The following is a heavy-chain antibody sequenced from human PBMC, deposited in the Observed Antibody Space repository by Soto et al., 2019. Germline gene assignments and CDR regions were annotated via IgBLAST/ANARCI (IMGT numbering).Heavy chain of an antibody. Sequence: GESLTSSCTSSGYSFTRYWIGWVRQTPGKGLEWMGIILPDDSDTKYSPSFQGRVTISADRSMTTAYLHLRSLEASDSATYFCARQGFSKHYFYAADVWGQGTTVTVSS. CDR1: GYSFTRYW. D-gene: IGHD6-13*01. J-gene: IGHJ6*02. CDR3: ARQGFSKHYFYAADV. CDR2: ILPDDSDT. V-gene: IGHV5-51*01.